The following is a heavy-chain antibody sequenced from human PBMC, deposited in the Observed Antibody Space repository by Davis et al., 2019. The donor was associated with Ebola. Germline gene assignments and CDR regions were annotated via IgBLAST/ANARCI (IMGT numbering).Heavy chain of an antibody. J-gene: IGHJ3*02. Sequence: GSLRLSCKGSGYSFSSYCIGWVRQMPGKGLEWMGIMYPGDSATRYSPSFRGQVTISADTSMKTAFLQWSSLKASDSGMYYCASLRRTITGMDDGFDIWGQGTMVTVSS. CDR1: GYSFSSYC. D-gene: IGHD2-8*02. CDR2: MYPGDSAT. V-gene: IGHV5-51*01. CDR3: ASLRRTITGMDDGFDI.